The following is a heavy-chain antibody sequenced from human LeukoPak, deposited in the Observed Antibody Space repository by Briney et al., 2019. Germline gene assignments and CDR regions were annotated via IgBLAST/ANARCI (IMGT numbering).Heavy chain of an antibody. CDR1: GFTLSSYW. J-gene: IGHJ5*02. V-gene: IGHV3-7*01. CDR3: ARNTDRDAYMAS. Sequence: SGGSLRLSCEVTGFTLSSYWMSWVRQAPGKGLEWVANIKQDGTETHYGDSVKGRFTISRDNAKNSLHLQLNSLRGEDTAVYYCARNTDRDAYMASWGQGALVTVSS. D-gene: IGHD5-24*01. CDR2: IKQDGTET.